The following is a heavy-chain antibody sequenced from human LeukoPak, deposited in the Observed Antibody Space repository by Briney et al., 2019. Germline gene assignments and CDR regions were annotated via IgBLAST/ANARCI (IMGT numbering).Heavy chain of an antibody. V-gene: IGHV1-2*06. CDR3: ARVGIAAAGGYNWFDP. D-gene: IGHD6-13*01. CDR1: GYTFTGYY. Sequence: ASVKVSCKATGYTFTGYYMDWVRQAPGQGLEWMGRINPNSGGTNYAQKFQGRVTMTRDTSISTAYMELSRLRSDDTAVYYCARVGIAAAGGYNWFDPWGQGTLVTVSS. J-gene: IGHJ5*02. CDR2: INPNSGGT.